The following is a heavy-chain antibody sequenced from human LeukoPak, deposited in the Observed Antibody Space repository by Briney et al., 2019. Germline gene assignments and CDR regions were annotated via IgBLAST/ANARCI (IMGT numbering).Heavy chain of an antibody. CDR3: GRVGPYCGGDCYSG. CDR1: GFTVSSNY. CDR2: IYSGGST. V-gene: IGHV3-66*01. D-gene: IGHD2-21*02. Sequence: PGGSLRLSCAASGFTVSSNYMSWVRQAPGKGLEWVSVIYSGGSTYYADSVKGRCTISRDNSKNTPYFQMNSLRAEDTAVYYCGRVGPYCGGDCYSGWGQGTLVTVSS. J-gene: IGHJ4*02.